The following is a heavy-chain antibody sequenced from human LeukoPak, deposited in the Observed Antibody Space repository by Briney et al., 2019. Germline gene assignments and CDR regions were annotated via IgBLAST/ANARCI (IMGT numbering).Heavy chain of an antibody. D-gene: IGHD6-6*01. CDR1: GGSFSGYY. CDR3: AGELAEYSSSHFDY. V-gene: IGHV4-34*01. CDR2: INHSGST. J-gene: IGHJ4*02. Sequence: PSETLSLTCAVYGGSFSGYYWSWIRQPPGKGLEWIGEINHSGSTNYNPSLKSRVTISVDTSKNQFSLKLSSVTAADTAVYYCAGELAEYSSSHFDYWGQGTLVTVSS.